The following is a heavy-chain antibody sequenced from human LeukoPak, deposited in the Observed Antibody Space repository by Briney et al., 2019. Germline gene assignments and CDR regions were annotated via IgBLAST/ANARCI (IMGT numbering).Heavy chain of an antibody. CDR1: GFTFSSYG. Sequence: TGGSLRLSCAASGFTFSSYGMHWVRQAPGKGLEWVAFIRSDGSNKYYADSVKGRFTISRDNSKNTLYLQMNSLRAEDTAVYYCARDLSSRGYTYGTPAFTFDIWGQGTMVTVSS. CDR3: ARDLSSRGYTYGTPAFTFDI. J-gene: IGHJ3*02. V-gene: IGHV3-30*02. D-gene: IGHD5-18*01. CDR2: IRSDGSNK.